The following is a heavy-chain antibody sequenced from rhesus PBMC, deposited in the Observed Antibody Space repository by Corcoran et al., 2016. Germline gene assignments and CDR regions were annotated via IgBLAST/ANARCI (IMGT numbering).Heavy chain of an antibody. CDR3: AKEEYSGYSYDAFDF. CDR1: GFTFSSYG. J-gene: IGHJ3*01. D-gene: IGHD5-24*01. CDR2: FNSVGRST. Sequence: VQLVETGGDLVQPGGSLKLSCAASGFTFSSYGMSWVRQAPGKGLEWVSAFNSVGRSTYYPDSVKGRFTISRYNSKNTLSLQMNSLRAEDTAVYYCAKEEYSGYSYDAFDFWGQGLRVTVSS. V-gene: IGHV3S5*01.